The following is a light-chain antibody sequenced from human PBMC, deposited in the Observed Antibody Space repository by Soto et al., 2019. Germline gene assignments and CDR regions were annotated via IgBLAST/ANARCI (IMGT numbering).Light chain of an antibody. Sequence: DIRMTKSTSTLPASVGDRVTITCRASQNIRTWLAWYQQKPGKAPKVLISKASTLESGVPSRFSGSGSETEFTLTITSLQPEDFATYYCQQYNSNSPTFGQGSKVAIK. V-gene: IGKV1-5*03. J-gene: IGKJ1*01. CDR3: QQYNSNSPT. CDR2: KAS. CDR1: QNIRTW.